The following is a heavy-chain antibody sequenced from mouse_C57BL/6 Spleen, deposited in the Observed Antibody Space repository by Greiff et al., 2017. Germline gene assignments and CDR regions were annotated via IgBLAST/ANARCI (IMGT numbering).Heavy chain of an antibody. CDR2: IRLKSDNYAT. CDR3: TIDYGL. D-gene: IGHD2-4*01. J-gene: IGHJ2*01. Sequence: EVQLQESGGGLVQPGGSMKLSCVASGFTFSNYWMNWVRQSPEKGLEWVAQIRLKSDNYATHYAESVKGRFTISRDDSKSSIYLQMNNLRAEDTGIYYCTIDYGLWGQGTTLTGSS. V-gene: IGHV6-3*01. CDR1: GFTFSNYW.